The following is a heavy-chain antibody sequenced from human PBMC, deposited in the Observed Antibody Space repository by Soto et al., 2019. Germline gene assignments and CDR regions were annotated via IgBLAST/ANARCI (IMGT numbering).Heavy chain of an antibody. Sequence: PGESLKISCKGSGYSFSNFWIGWVRQMPGKGLEWMGIIYPGDSDTRYSPSLKGQATMSADNSISTAYLQWSSLKASDSAMYYCARQSSYSTSSFDPWGQGTLVTVSS. D-gene: IGHD2-2*01. CDR3: ARQSSYSTSSFDP. J-gene: IGHJ5*02. CDR2: IYPGDSDT. V-gene: IGHV5-51*01. CDR1: GYSFSNFW.